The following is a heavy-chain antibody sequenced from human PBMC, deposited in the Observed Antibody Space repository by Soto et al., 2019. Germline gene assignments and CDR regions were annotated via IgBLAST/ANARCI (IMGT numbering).Heavy chain of an antibody. J-gene: IGHJ3*02. CDR1: GGSISSSDW. CDR2: IYHSGST. V-gene: IGHV4-4*02. CDR3: ARDLGEASSGWNGNDVFDI. D-gene: IGHD6-19*01. Sequence: PSETLSLTCAVSGGSISSSDWWRWVRQPPGKGLEWIGEIYHSGSTNYNPSLKSRVTISVDTSKNQFSLKLSSVTAADTAVYYCARDLGEASSGWNGNDVFDIWGHGTMVTVSS.